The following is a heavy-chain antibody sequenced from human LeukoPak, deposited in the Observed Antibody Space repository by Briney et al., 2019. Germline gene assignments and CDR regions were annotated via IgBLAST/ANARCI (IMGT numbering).Heavy chain of an antibody. J-gene: IGHJ6*02. CDR2: INHSGST. CDR3: ARAPYDFWSGRHYNYYGMDV. CDR1: GGSFSGYY. Sequence: SETLSLTCAVYGGSFSGYYWSWIRQPPGKGLEWIGEINHSGSTNYNPSLKSRVTISVDTSKNQFSLKLSSVTAADTAVYYCARAPYDFWSGRHYNYYGMDVWSQGTTVTVSS. V-gene: IGHV4-34*01. D-gene: IGHD3-3*01.